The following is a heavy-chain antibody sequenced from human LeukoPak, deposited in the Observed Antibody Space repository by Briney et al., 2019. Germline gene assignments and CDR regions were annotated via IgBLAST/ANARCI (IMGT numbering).Heavy chain of an antibody. J-gene: IGHJ4*01. CDR1: GGSISSGSYY. CDR3: AREERGSLIFDY. V-gene: IGHV4-61*02. Sequence: SQTLSLTCTVSGGSISSGSYYWSWIRQPAGKGLEWIGRIYRNVNTNYNPSLKSRVTISVDTSKNQFSLKLSSVTAADTAVYYCAREERGSLIFDYWGHGTLVTVSS. CDR2: IYRNVNT. D-gene: IGHD3-10*01.